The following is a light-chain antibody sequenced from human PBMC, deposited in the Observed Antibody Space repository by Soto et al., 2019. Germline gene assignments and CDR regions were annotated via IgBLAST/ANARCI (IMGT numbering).Light chain of an antibody. CDR2: DIS. J-gene: IGKJ2*01. CDR1: QSITSSH. Sequence: EIVLTKSPGTMSLSPGERATLSCRASQSITSSHLAWYQQKPGQAPRLLIYDISRKATGIPDRVSGSASGTDFTLTVSRLEPEDFAVYFCQHYGGSPLYTFVQGTKMEIK. CDR3: QHYGGSPLYT. V-gene: IGKV3-20*01.